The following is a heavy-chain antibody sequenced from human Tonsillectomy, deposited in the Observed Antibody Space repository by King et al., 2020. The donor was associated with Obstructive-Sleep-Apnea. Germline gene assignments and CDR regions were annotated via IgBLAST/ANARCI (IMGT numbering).Heavy chain of an antibody. CDR2: IYYSGST. D-gene: IGHD3-22*01. J-gene: IGHJ4*02. CDR1: GGSISSYY. V-gene: IGHV4-59*01. Sequence: VQLQESGPGLVKPSETLSLTCTVSGGSISSYYWSWIRQPPGKGLEWIGYIYYSGSTNYNPSLKSRVTISVDTSKNPFSLKLSSVTAADTAVYYCAREVDYYDSSGYSYFFDYWGQGTLVTVSS. CDR3: AREVDYYDSSGYSYFFDY.